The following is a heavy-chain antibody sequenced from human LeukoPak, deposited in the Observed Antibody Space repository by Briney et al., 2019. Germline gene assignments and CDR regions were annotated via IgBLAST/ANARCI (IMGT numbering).Heavy chain of an antibody. V-gene: IGHV3-74*01. Sequence: PGGSLRLSCIASGFTFSSYEMSWVRQAPGKGLIWVSRINSDGSITNYADSVKGRFTISRDNAKNTLHLQMHSLRADDTSIYFCTRDRETGSDPGPFAYWGQGTQVTVSS. D-gene: IGHD3-9*01. CDR3: TRDRETGSDPGPFAY. J-gene: IGHJ4*02. CDR2: INSDGSIT. CDR1: GFTFSSYE.